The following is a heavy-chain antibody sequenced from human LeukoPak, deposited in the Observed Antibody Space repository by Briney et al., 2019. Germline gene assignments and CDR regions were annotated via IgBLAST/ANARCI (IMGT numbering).Heavy chain of an antibody. Sequence: GGSLRLSCAASGFTFSSYGMHWVRQAPGKGLEWVAVIWYDGSNKYYADSVKGRFTISRDNSKNTLYLQMNSLRAEATAVYYCARGRGVVPAAFNWFDPWGQGTLVTVSS. V-gene: IGHV3-33*01. CDR3: ARGRGVVPAAFNWFDP. CDR1: GFTFSSYG. D-gene: IGHD2-2*01. J-gene: IGHJ5*02. CDR2: IWYDGSNK.